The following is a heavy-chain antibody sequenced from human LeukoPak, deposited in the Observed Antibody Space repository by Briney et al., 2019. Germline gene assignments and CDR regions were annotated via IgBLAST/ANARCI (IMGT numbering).Heavy chain of an antibody. CDR2: INSDGSST. J-gene: IGHJ4*02. CDR3: ARGYYDSEGHFDY. D-gene: IGHD3-22*01. Sequence: GGSLRLSCAASGFTFSSYWMHWVRQAPGKGLVWVSRINSDGSSTSYADSVKGRFTISRDNAKNTLYLQMSSLRAEDTAVYYCARGYYDSEGHFDYWGQGTLVTVSS. V-gene: IGHV3-74*01. CDR1: GFTFSSYW.